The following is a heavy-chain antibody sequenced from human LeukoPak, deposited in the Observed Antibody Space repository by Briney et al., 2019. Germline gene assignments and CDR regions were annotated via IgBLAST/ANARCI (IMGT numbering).Heavy chain of an antibody. Sequence: GGSLRLSCAASGFMFSSYGMSWVRQAPGKGLEWVAHINRGGSEKYYVDSVRGRFTISRDNARNSLSLQMNSVRADDTALYYCARDRGGHRCYEFEYWGQGTLVTVSS. D-gene: IGHD2-15*01. V-gene: IGHV3-7*01. CDR1: GFMFSSYG. CDR2: INRGGSEK. J-gene: IGHJ4*02. CDR3: ARDRGGHRCYEFEY.